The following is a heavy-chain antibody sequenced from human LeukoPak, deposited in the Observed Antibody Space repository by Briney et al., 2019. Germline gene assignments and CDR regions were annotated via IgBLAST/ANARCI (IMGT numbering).Heavy chain of an antibody. D-gene: IGHD4-17*01. Sequence: SETLSLTCTVSGDSISQSNYYWGWLRQPPGKALEWLGSIYSSGSTYYDPPLKSRITVSADMSKNHFSLKVTSVTAADTAVYYCARRGNDYGDCWFDYWGLGNLVIVSS. CDR2: IYSSGST. CDR3: ARRGNDYGDCWFDY. J-gene: IGHJ4*02. CDR1: GDSISQSNYY. V-gene: IGHV4-39*02.